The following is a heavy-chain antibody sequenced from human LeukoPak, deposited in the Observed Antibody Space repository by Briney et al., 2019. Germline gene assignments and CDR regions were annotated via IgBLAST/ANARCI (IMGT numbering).Heavy chain of an antibody. CDR1: GYTFTGYY. CDR2: INPNSGGT. D-gene: IGHD3-3*01. CDR3: ARGYWSGYHYYFDF. V-gene: IGHV1-2*02. Sequence: ASVKVSCKASGYTFTGYYMHWVRQAPGQGLEWMGWINPNSGGTNYAQKFQGRVTMTRDTSISTAYMELSRLRSDDTAVYYCARGYWSGYHYYFDFWGQGTLVTVSS. J-gene: IGHJ4*02.